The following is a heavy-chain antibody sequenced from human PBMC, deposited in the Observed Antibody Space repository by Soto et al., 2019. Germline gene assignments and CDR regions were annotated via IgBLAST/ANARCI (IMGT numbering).Heavy chain of an antibody. CDR3: ARPAGSSKFYGMDV. CDR1: GGSISSSSYY. V-gene: IGHV4-39*01. CDR2: IYYSGST. J-gene: IGHJ6*04. Sequence: SETLSLTCTVSGGSISSSSYYWGWIRQPPGKGLEWIGSIYYSGSTYYNPSLKSRVTISVDTSKNQFSLKLSSVTAADTAVYYCARPAGSSKFYGMDVWGKGTTVT. D-gene: IGHD2-2*01.